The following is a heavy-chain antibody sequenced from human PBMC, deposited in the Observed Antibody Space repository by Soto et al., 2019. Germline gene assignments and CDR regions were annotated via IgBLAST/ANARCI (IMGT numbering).Heavy chain of an antibody. D-gene: IGHD5-12*01. CDR2: ISGSDGST. CDR1: GFTFSSYA. Sequence: GGSLRPSCSASGFTFSSYAMSWVRQAPGKGLEWVSAISGSDGSTYYPDSVNGRFTISRDNSKNTLYLQINSLRAEDTAVYYCAKYGGYDMVTFDYWGQGXLVTVYS. CDR3: AKYGGYDMVTFDY. J-gene: IGHJ4*02. V-gene: IGHV3-23*01.